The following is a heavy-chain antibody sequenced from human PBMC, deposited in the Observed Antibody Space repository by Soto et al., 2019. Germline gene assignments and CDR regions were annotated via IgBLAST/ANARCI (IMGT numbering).Heavy chain of an antibody. CDR2: VKPSGGRT. CDR3: ARTDDYAFDH. V-gene: IGHV1-46*01. D-gene: IGHD4-17*01. Sequence: QVLLVQSGAEVKKPGGSVKVVCKASGYTFTSNYIHWVRQAPGQGLEWMGTVKPSGGRTTYSQKFQGRVTMTRDTSTSTVYMELSSLRSDDTAVYYCARTDDYAFDHWGQGPLVTVSS. J-gene: IGHJ4*02. CDR1: GYTFTSNY.